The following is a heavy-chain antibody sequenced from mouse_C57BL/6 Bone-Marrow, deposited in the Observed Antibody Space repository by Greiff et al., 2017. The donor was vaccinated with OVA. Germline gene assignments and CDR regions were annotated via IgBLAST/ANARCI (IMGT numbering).Heavy chain of an antibody. CDR2: ISNLAYSI. Sequence: EVKVEESGGGLVQPGGSLKLSCAASGFTFSDYGMAWVRQAPRKGPEWVAFISNLAYSIYYADTVTGRFTISRENAKNTLYLEMSSLRSEDTAMYYCARPGGGYYAFAYWGQGTLVTVSA. CDR1: GFTFSDYG. CDR3: ARPGGGYYAFAY. D-gene: IGHD2-3*01. V-gene: IGHV5-15*04. J-gene: IGHJ3*01.